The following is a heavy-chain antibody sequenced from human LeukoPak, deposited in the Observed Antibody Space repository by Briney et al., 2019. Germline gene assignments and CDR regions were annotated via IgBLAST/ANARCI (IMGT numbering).Heavy chain of an antibody. CDR1: GGSISSSSYY. J-gene: IGHJ3*02. Sequence: PSETLSLTCTVSGGSISSSSYYWGWIRQPPGKGLEWIGSIYYSGSTYYNPSLKSRVTISVDTSKNQFSLKLSSVTAADTAVYYCASRPWFGGLTGAFDIWGQGTMVTVSS. V-gene: IGHV4-39*01. CDR2: IYYSGST. D-gene: IGHD3-10*01. CDR3: ASRPWFGGLTGAFDI.